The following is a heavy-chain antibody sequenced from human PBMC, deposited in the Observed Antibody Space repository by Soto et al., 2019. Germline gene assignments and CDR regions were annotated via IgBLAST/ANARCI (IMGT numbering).Heavy chain of an antibody. D-gene: IGHD3-10*01. Sequence: QVQVVQSGVEVRRPGSSVKVSCKASGDTFKNCVISWVRQAPGQGLEWMGGIIPLFGTTDFAQRFQGRLTITTDESTTTAYMELSKPRSEDTATYYCAAEPGFGKLSVVRGQGTTVIVSS. CDR1: GDTFKNCV. V-gene: IGHV1-69*01. J-gene: IGHJ6*02. CDR2: IIPLFGTT. CDR3: AAEPGFGKLSVV.